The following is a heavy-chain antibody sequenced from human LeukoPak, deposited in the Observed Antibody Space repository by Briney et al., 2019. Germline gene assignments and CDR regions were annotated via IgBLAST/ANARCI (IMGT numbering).Heavy chain of an antibody. CDR2: IYHSGST. Sequence: SQTLSLTCTVSGGSISSGGYYWSWIRQPPGKGLEWIGYIYHSGSTYYNPSLKSRVTISVDRSKNQFSLKLSSVTAADTAVYYCAREEKLSPFDYWGQGTLVTVSS. CDR1: GGSISSGGYY. J-gene: IGHJ4*02. V-gene: IGHV4-30-2*01. CDR3: AREEKLSPFDY. D-gene: IGHD1-7*01.